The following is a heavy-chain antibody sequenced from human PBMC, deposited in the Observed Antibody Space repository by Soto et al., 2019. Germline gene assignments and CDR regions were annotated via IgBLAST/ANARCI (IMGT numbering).Heavy chain of an antibody. CDR1: GGSFSGHF. J-gene: IGHJ4*02. CDR2: INHSGST. V-gene: IGHV4-34*01. Sequence: SETLSLTCAVYGGSFSGHFWSWIRQPPGKGLEWIGEINHSGSTNFNPSLKSRVTISVDTSKNQFSLKVNSLTAADTAVYYCARGISMIVEAQRDAPDKYYFDSWGQGTVVTVSS. D-gene: IGHD3-22*01. CDR3: ARGISMIVEAQRDAPDKYYFDS.